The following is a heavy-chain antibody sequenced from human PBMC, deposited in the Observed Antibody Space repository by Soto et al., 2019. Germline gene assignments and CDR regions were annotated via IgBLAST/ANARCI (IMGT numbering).Heavy chain of an antibody. CDR1: GYTFTSYG. Sequence: QVQLVQSGAEVKKPGASVKVSCKASGYTFTSYGISWVRQAPGQGLGWMGWISAYNGNTNYAQKLQGRATMTTDTTRSTADMEMRSLRSNATAVDYGARVKVDTAMVTPDYWGQGTLVTVSS. CDR3: ARVKVDTAMVTPDY. V-gene: IGHV1-18*01. D-gene: IGHD5-18*01. J-gene: IGHJ4*02. CDR2: ISAYNGNT.